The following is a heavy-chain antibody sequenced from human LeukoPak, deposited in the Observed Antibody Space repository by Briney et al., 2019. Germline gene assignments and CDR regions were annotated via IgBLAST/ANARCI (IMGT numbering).Heavy chain of an antibody. CDR1: GFTFSSYS. CDR2: ISSSSSYI. Sequence: PGGSLRLSCAASGFTFSSYSMNWVRQAPGKGLEWVASISSSSSYIYYADSVKGRFTISRDNAKNSLYLQMNSLRAEDTAVYYCARYTSNVVGKRHYFDYWGQGTLVTVSS. J-gene: IGHJ4*02. CDR3: ARYTSNVVGKRHYFDY. D-gene: IGHD2-21*01. V-gene: IGHV3-21*01.